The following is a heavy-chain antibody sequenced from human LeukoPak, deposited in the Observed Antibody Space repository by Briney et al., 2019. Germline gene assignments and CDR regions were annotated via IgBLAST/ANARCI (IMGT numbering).Heavy chain of an antibody. CDR2: ISSSSYI. CDR1: GFTFSSYS. Sequence: GGSLRLSCAASGFTFSSYSMNWVRQAPGKGLEWVPSISSSSYIYYADSVKGRFTISRDNAKNSLYLQMNSLRAEDTAVYYCARYYDFWSGYYRDYYYYGMDVWGQGTTVTVSS. J-gene: IGHJ6*02. D-gene: IGHD3-3*01. V-gene: IGHV3-21*01. CDR3: ARYYDFWSGYYRDYYYYGMDV.